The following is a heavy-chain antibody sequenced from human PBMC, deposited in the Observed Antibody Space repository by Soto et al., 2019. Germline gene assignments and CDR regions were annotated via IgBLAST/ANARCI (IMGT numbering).Heavy chain of an antibody. J-gene: IGHJ4*02. V-gene: IGHV4-30-2*01. CDR3: ASSHAGAHITAAVH. Sequence: QLQLQESGSGLVKPSQTLSLTCAVSGGSISSGGYSWNWIRQPPGKVLAWIGYIYHSGSTYYKPPLKSRVTISVDRSKNQFYLKLSSVTAADTAVYYCASSHAGAHITAAVHWGQGTLVTVAS. CDR1: GGSISSGGYS. CDR2: IYHSGST. D-gene: IGHD6-13*01.